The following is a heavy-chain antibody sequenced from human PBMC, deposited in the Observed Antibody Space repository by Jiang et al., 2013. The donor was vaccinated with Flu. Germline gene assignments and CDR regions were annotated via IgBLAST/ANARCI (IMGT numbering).Heavy chain of an antibody. CDR3: ARQAAAGTRGYYSYYGMDV. J-gene: IGHJ6*02. V-gene: IGHV4-38-2*01. CDR1: GFSISSGFY. Sequence: GLVKPSETLSLTCVVSGFSISSGFYWGWIRQPPGKGMEWIGSIYQSGTTYYNPSLKSRVTMSVDTSKNQFSLKVTSVTAVDTAVYYCARQAAAGTRGYYSYYGMDVWGQGTTVTVSS. D-gene: IGHD6-13*01. CDR2: IYQSGTT.